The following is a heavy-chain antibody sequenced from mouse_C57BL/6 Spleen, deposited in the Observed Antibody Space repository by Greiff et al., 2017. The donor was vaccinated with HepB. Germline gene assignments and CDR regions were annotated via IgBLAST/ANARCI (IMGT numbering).Heavy chain of an antibody. CDR1: GYTFTSYD. Sequence: VQLQQSGPELVKPGASVKLSCKASGYTFTSYDINWVKQRPGQGLEWIGWIYPRDGSTKYNEKFKGKATLTVDTSSSTAYMELHSLTSEDSAVYFWARLYYGSSYPYYFDDWGQGTTLTVSS. CDR2: IYPRDGST. CDR3: ARLYYGSSYPYYFDD. V-gene: IGHV1-85*01. D-gene: IGHD1-1*01. J-gene: IGHJ2*01.